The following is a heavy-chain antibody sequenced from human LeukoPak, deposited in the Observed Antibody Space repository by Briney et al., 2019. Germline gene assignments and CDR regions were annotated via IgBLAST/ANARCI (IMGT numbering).Heavy chain of an antibody. CDR2: VSGSGGST. V-gene: IGHV3-23*01. J-gene: IGHJ3*02. CDR1: GFTFSSYA. CDR3: AKAKVQYYDLFDI. Sequence: PGGSLRLSCAASGFTFSSYAMSWVRQAPGKGLEWVSAVSGSGGSTYYADSVKGRFTISRDNSKNTLYLQMNSLRAEDTAVYYCAKAKVQYYDLFDIWGQGTMVTVSS. D-gene: IGHD3-22*01.